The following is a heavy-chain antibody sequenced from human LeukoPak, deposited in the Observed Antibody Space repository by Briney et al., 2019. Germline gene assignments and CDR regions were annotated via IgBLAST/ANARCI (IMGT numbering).Heavy chain of an antibody. CDR3: ARDRFRSSDV. V-gene: IGHV3-48*03. Sequence: PGGSLRLSCAASGFTFSSYEMNWVRQAPGKGLEWVSYISSSGSTIYYADSVKGRFTISRDNAKNSLYLQMTSLRAEDTAVYYCARDRFRSSDVWGKGTTVTVSS. CDR1: GFTFSSYE. J-gene: IGHJ6*04. D-gene: IGHD3-16*02. CDR2: ISSSGSTI.